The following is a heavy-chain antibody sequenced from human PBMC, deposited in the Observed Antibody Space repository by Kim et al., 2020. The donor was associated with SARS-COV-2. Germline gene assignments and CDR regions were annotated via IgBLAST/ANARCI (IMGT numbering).Heavy chain of an antibody. CDR1: GFTFSSYA. V-gene: IGHV3-30-3*01. CDR2: ISYDGSNK. J-gene: IGHJ4*02. Sequence: GGSLRLSCAASGFTFSSYAMHWVRQAPGKGLEWVAVISYDGSNKYYADSVKGRFTISRDNSKNTLYLQMNSLRAEDTAVYYCARKSWDDWGQGTLVTVSS. CDR3: ARKSWDD.